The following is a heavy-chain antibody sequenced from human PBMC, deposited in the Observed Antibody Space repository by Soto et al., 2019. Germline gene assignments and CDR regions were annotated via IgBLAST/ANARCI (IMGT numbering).Heavy chain of an antibody. V-gene: IGHV3-48*02. CDR1: GFTFSTYS. CDR2: ISSSGDTI. CDR3: ARGVVVVVGSTEENFDH. D-gene: IGHD2-21*01. Sequence: PGGSLRLSCAASGFTFSTYSMTWVRQAPGKGLEWVSYISSSGDTIHYADSVKGRFTISRDNAKNSLYLQMNSLRDEDTAVYYCARGVVVVVGSTEENFDHWGRGTQVTVSS. J-gene: IGHJ4*02.